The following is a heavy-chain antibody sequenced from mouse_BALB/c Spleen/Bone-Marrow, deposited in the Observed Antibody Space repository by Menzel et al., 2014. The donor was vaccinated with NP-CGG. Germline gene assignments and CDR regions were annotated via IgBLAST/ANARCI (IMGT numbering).Heavy chain of an antibody. Sequence: VQLQQSGAELVKPGASVKLSCTASGFNIKDTYLHWVKQRPEQGLDWIGRIDPASGNTKYDPKFQGKATITADTSSNTAYLQLSSLTSEDTAVYYCASYRYGWYFDVWGAETTVTVSS. J-gene: IGHJ1*01. CDR3: ASYRYGWYFDV. D-gene: IGHD2-14*01. V-gene: IGHV14-3*02. CDR2: IDPASGNT. CDR1: GFNIKDTY.